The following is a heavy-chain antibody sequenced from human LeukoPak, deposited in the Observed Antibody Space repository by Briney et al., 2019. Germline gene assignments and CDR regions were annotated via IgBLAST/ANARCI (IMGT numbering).Heavy chain of an antibody. V-gene: IGHV3-21*01. CDR1: GFTFSSYE. CDR3: ARFQPGAAFDY. D-gene: IGHD1-14*01. Sequence: GGSLRLSCAASGFTFSSYEMNWVRQAPGKGLEWVSSISSSSSYIYYADSVKGRFTISRDNAKNSLYLQMNSLRAEDTAVYYCARFQPGAAFDYWGQGTLVTVSS. J-gene: IGHJ4*02. CDR2: ISSSSSYI.